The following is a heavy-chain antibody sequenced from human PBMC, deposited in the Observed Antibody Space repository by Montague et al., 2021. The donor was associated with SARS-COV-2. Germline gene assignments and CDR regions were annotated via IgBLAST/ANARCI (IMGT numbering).Heavy chain of an antibody. Sequence: SLRLSCAASGFTFSSYCLHWVRQAPGKGLVWVSRINSDGSSTSYADSVKGRFTISRDNSKNTLYLQMNSLRPEDTAVYYCARSGHQLVHPLAKLYYYYGMDVWGQGTTVTVSS. CDR1: GFTFSSYC. V-gene: IGHV3-74*01. J-gene: IGHJ6*02. D-gene: IGHD6-13*01. CDR2: INSDGSST. CDR3: ARSGHQLVHPLAKLYYYYGMDV.